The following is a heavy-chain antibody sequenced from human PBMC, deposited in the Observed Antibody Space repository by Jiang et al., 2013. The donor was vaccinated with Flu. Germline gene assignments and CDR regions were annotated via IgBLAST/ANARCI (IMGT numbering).Heavy chain of an antibody. Sequence: QLLESGGGVVQPGRSLRLSCAASGFTFSSYGMHWVRQAPGKGLEWVAVIWYDGSNKYYADSVKGRFTISRDNSKNTLYLQMNSLRAEDTAVYYCAREYCSGGSCHNWFDPWGQGTLVTVSS. CDR1: GFTFSSYG. CDR3: AREYCSGGSCHNWFDP. CDR2: IWYDGSNK. J-gene: IGHJ5*02. D-gene: IGHD2-15*01. V-gene: IGHV3-33*01.